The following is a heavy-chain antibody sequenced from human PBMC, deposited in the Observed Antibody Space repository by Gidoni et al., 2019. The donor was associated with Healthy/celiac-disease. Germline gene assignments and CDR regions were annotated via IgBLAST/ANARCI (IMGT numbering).Heavy chain of an antibody. Sequence: EVQLVGSGGVVVWPGGSLRRSVAASGFTFDVYGLSWVRQAPGKGLEWVSGINWNGGSTGYVDSVKGRFTISRDNAKNSLYLQMNSLRAEDTALYYCARNVYDYYDSSGYYFFDYWGQGTLVTVSS. V-gene: IGHV3-20*03. D-gene: IGHD3-22*01. J-gene: IGHJ4*02. CDR3: ARNVYDYYDSSGYYFFDY. CDR2: INWNGGST. CDR1: GFTFDVYG.